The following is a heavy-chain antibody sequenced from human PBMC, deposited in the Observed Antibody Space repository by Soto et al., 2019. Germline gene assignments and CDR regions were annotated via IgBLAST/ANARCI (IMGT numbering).Heavy chain of an antibody. CDR1: GGTFSSYT. CDR2: IIPILGIA. V-gene: IGHV1-69*02. J-gene: IGHJ4*02. CDR3: ARAGTEWELPRKLSYVDY. Sequence: QVQLVQSGAEVKKPGSSVKVSCKASGGTFSSYTISWVRQAPGQGLEWMGRIIPILGIANYAQKFQGRVTRNADKSTSTADMGLSNLRSEGTAVYYCARAGTEWELPRKLSYVDYWGQGTLVTVSS. D-gene: IGHD1-26*01.